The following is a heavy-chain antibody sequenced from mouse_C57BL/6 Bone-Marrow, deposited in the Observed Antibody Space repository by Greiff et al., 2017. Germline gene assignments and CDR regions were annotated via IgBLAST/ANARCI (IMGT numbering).Heavy chain of an antibody. V-gene: IGHV1-69*01. Sequence: QVQLQQPGAELVMPGASVKLSCKASGYTFTSYWMHWVKQRPGQGLEWIGEIDPSDSYTNYNQKFKGKSTLTVDKSSSTAYMQLSSLTSEDSAVYSCARMTWYSNYVLDYWGQGTTLTVSS. J-gene: IGHJ2*01. CDR2: IDPSDSYT. CDR1: GYTFTSYW. D-gene: IGHD2-5*01. CDR3: ARMTWYSNYVLDY.